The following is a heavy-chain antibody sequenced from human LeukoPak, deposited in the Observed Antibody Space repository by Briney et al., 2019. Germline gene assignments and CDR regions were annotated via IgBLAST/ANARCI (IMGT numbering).Heavy chain of an antibody. CDR2: ISHTGSS. V-gene: IGHV4-30-2*01. Sequence: SQTLSLTCAVSGDSISSVGYSWSWIRQPPGKGLEWIGYISHTGSSNYNPSLKSRVTISVDRSKNQFSLNLSSVTAADTAVYYCAREGYGDSGWFDPWGQGTLVTVSS. J-gene: IGHJ5*02. CDR3: AREGYGDSGWFDP. CDR1: GDSISSVGYS. D-gene: IGHD4-17*01.